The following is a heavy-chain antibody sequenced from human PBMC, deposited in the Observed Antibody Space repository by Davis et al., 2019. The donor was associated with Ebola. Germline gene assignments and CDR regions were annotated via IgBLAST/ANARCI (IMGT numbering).Heavy chain of an antibody. V-gene: IGHV3-23*01. CDR1: GFTFSRYA. CDR3: ARDGGTWLADDY. D-gene: IGHD6-19*01. J-gene: IGHJ4*02. CDR2: ISGSGGTT. Sequence: GESLKISCAASGFTFSRYALSWVRQAPGKGLEWVSAISGSGGTTYYADSVKGRFTISRDNAKNSLYLQMNSLRDEDTAVYYCARDGGTWLADDYWGQGTLVTVSS.